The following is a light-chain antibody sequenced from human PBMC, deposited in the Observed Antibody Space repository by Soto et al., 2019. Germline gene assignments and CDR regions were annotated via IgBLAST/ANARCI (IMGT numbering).Light chain of an antibody. CDR1: SSDVGGYNY. Sequence: QSALTQPASVSGSPGQSITISCTGTSSDVGGYNYVSWHQHLPGKGPKLMIYDVTYRPSGVSDRFSGSKSGNTASLTISGLQAEDEADYYCSSYTSSNTWVFGGGTKVTVL. J-gene: IGLJ3*02. CDR2: DVT. V-gene: IGLV2-14*03. CDR3: SSYTSSNTWV.